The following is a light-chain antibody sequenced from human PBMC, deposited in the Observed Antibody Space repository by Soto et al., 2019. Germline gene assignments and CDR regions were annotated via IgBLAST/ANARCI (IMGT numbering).Light chain of an antibody. CDR2: RAS. Sequence: DIQMTQSPSTLSGSVGDRVTITCRASQNIDRWLAWYQQKPGKAPKILIYRASSLESGVPLRFSGSGSGAEFTLTISSLQPDDFATYYCQQYYSSSPWTFGQGTKVDIK. V-gene: IGKV1-5*03. CDR1: QNIDRW. J-gene: IGKJ1*01. CDR3: QQYYSSSPWT.